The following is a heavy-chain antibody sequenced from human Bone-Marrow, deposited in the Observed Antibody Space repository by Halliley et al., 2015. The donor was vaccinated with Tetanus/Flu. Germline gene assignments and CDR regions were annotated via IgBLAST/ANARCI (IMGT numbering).Heavy chain of an antibody. J-gene: IGHJ4*02. CDR3: ARDYSNYGRAWYFDS. CDR2: ISTYNGNT. D-gene: IGHD4-4*01. CDR1: GYRFTKYG. V-gene: IGHV1-18*01. Sequence: QMQLVQSGPEVKKPGASVKVSCSASGYRFTKYGITWVRQAPGQGLEWMGWISTYNGNTDYTQNLQGRITMTTDTSTSTAYMELRSLRSDDTAVYYCARDYSNYGRAWYFDSWGQGTLVTVSS.